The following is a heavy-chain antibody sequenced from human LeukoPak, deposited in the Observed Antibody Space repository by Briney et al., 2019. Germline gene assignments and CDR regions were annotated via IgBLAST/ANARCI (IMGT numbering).Heavy chain of an antibody. Sequence: GGSLRLSCAASGFTLSSYSMNWVRQAPGKGLEWVSYIGSSSSLKYYAESVEGRFTISRDNAKNSLYPQMNSLRAEDTAVYYCARDLWGRTAKFDFWGQGTLVTVSS. CDR3: ARDLWGRTAKFDF. CDR1: GFTLSSYS. D-gene: IGHD3-16*01. CDR2: IGSSSSLK. J-gene: IGHJ4*02. V-gene: IGHV3-48*01.